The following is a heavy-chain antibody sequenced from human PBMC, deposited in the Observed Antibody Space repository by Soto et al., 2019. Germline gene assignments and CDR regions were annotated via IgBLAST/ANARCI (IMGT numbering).Heavy chain of an antibody. CDR1: GFTFSSYG. V-gene: IGHV3-30*18. D-gene: IGHD6-6*01. CDR3: AKDGEQLGFDY. Sequence: GGSLRLSCAASGFTFSSYGMHWVRQAPGKGLEWVAVISYDGSNKYYADSVKGRFTISRDNSKNTLYLQMNSLRAEDTAVYYCAKDGEQLGFDYWGQGTLVTVSS. CDR2: ISYDGSNK. J-gene: IGHJ4*02.